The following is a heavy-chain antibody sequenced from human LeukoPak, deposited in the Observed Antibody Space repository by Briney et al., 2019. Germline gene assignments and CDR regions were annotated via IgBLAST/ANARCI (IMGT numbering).Heavy chain of an antibody. D-gene: IGHD6-19*01. CDR1: GFTINNNY. CDR3: ARVVWLGHFDY. CDR2: IYSGGST. V-gene: IGHV3-53*01. J-gene: IGHJ4*02. Sequence: GGSLRLSCAASGFTINNNYMSWVRQAPGRGLEWVSVIYSGGSTYYADSVKGRFTISRDNSKNTLYLQMNSLTAEDTAVYYCARVVWLGHFDYWGQGTLVTVSS.